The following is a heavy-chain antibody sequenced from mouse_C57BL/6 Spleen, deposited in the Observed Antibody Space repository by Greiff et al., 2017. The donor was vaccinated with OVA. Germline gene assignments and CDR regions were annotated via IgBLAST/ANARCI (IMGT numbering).Heavy chain of an antibody. Sequence: QVQLQQSGAELARPGASVKLSCKASGYTFTSYGISWVKQRTGQGLEWIGEIYPRSGNTYYNEKFKGKATLTADKSSSTAYMELRSLTSEDSAVYFCARYGESRDFDYWGQGTTLTVSS. D-gene: IGHD1-1*01. J-gene: IGHJ2*01. CDR1: GYTFTSYG. CDR3: ARYGESRDFDY. CDR2: IYPRSGNT. V-gene: IGHV1-81*01.